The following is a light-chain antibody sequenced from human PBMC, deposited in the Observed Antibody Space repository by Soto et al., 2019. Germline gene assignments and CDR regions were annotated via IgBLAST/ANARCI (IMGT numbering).Light chain of an antibody. CDR1: QSVSSN. CDR3: QQYNNWPWT. V-gene: IGKV3-15*01. Sequence: EIVMTQAPAALSVSQEERATLSCRASQSVSSNLAWYQQKPGQAPRLLIYGASTRATGIPARFSGSGSGTEFTLTISSLQSEDFAVYYCQQYNNWPWTFGQGTKVDIK. J-gene: IGKJ1*01. CDR2: GAS.